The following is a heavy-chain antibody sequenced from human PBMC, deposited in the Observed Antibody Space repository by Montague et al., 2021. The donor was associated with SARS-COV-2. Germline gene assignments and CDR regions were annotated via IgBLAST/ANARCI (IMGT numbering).Heavy chain of an antibody. CDR1: GGSLNGYF. CDR2: IHYSGST. Sequence: SETLSLTCTVSGGSLNGYFWSWTRQSPGKTLEWLGYIHYSGSTNYNPSLKSRVVISVDRSKIQFSLKLASVTAADTAVYYCARLPYDNTYGMDVWGQGVTVTVSS. D-gene: IGHD3-9*01. V-gene: IGHV4-59*01. CDR3: ARLPYDNTYGMDV. J-gene: IGHJ6*02.